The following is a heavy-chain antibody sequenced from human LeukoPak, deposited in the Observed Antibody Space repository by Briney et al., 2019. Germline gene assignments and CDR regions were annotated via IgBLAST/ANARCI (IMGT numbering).Heavy chain of an antibody. Sequence: SETLSLTCTVSGGSISSGSYYWSWIRQPAGKGLEWIGRIYTSGSTNYNPSLKSRVTISVDTSKNQFSLKLSSVTAADTAVYYCARVPPYYSSSSLLGDAFDIWGQGTMVTVSS. CDR3: ARVPPYYSSSSLLGDAFDI. J-gene: IGHJ3*02. CDR2: IYTSGST. D-gene: IGHD6-13*01. V-gene: IGHV4-61*02. CDR1: GGSISSGSYY.